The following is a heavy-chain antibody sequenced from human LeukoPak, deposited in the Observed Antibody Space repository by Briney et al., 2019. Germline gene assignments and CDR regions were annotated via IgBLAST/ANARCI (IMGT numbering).Heavy chain of an antibody. CDR1: GGSISSSSYY. D-gene: IGHD2-15*01. V-gene: IGHV4-39*01. J-gene: IGHJ4*02. CDR2: IYYSGST. CDR3: ASGGYCSGGSCYLYYFDY. Sequence: SETLSLTCTVSGGSISSSSYYWGWIRQPPGKGLEWIGSIYYSGSTYYNPPLKSRVTISVDTSKNQFSLKLSSVTAADTAVYYCASGGYCSGGSCYLYYFDYWGQGTLVTVSS.